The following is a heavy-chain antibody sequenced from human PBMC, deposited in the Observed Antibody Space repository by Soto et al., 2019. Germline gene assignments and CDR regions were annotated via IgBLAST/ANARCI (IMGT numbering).Heavy chain of an antibody. CDR1: GDSITTNGYY. CDR2: VYWTGST. Sequence: SETLSLTCSVSGDSITTNGYYWGWIRQPPWKGLQWIGNVYWTGSTFSHPSLTSRVFISVDTSKNEFSLRLTSVTAADTAVYYCAGSHDTSGRLFDYWGPGXLVAVSS. J-gene: IGHJ4*02. V-gene: IGHV4-39*01. D-gene: IGHD2-8*02. CDR3: AGSHDTSGRLFDY.